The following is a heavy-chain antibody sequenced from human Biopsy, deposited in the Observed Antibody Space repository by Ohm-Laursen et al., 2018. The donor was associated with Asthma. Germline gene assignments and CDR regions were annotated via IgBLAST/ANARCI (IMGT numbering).Heavy chain of an antibody. V-gene: IGHV3-30-3*01. Sequence: SLRLSCSASRFTYEMHCVRQAPGKGLEWVAVISYDGSSIYYADSVKGRFTISRDNSKNTLSLQMNSLTAEDAAVYYCAREGVAGTHIEDWGQGTLVTVSS. CDR2: ISYDGSSI. J-gene: IGHJ4*02. CDR1: RFTYE. CDR3: AREGVAGTHIED. D-gene: IGHD6-19*01.